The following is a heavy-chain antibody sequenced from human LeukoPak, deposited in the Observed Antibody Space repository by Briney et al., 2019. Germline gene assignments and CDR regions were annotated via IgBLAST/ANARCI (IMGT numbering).Heavy chain of an antibody. CDR2: ISGSGSST. CDR3: AKDFGSYGGGQLGY. CDR1: GLTFSTYA. D-gene: IGHD5-18*01. J-gene: IGHJ4*02. V-gene: IGHV3-23*01. Sequence: QPGGSLRLSCAASGLTFSTYAMSWVRQAPGKGLEWVSGISGSGSSTYYADSVKGRFTISRDNSKNTLYLQMSSLRAEDTAVYYCAKDFGSYGGGQLGYWGQGTLVTVSS.